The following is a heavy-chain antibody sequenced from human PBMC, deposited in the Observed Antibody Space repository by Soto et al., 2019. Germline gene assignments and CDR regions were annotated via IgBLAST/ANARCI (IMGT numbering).Heavy chain of an antibody. J-gene: IGHJ4*02. CDR1: GFTFSSYA. CDR3: AKGFGPGASDYAGNSEFDY. CDR2: ISGSGGST. Sequence: PGGSLRLSCAASGFTFSSYAMSWVRHAPGKGLEWVSAISGSGGSTYYADSVKGRFTISRDNSKNTLYLQMNSLRAEDTAVYYCAKGFGPGASDYAGNSEFDYWGQGTLVTVSS. D-gene: IGHD4-17*01. V-gene: IGHV3-23*01.